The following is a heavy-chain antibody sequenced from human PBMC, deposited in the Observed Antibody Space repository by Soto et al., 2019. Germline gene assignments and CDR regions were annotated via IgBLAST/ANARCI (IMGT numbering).Heavy chain of an antibody. Sequence: EVQLVESGGGVVQPGGSLRLSCAASGFTFSDYRMHWVRQAPGKGLVWVAHISTDGRSTYYADSVKGRFTISRDNAKNTLYLQMNNLMAEDTAIYYCARVGGTSWYKFPFWGQGTLVSVSS. V-gene: IGHV3-74*01. D-gene: IGHD6-13*01. CDR2: ISTDGRST. J-gene: IGHJ4*02. CDR3: ARVGGTSWYKFPF. CDR1: GFTFSDYR.